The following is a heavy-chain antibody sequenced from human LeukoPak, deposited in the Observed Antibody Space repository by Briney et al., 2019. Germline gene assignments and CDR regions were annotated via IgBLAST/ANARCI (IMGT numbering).Heavy chain of an antibody. Sequence: SETLSLTCTVSGGSISSYYWSWIRQPPGKGLEWIGYIYYSGSTNYNPSLKSRVTISVDTSKNQFSLKLSSVTAADTAVYYCAREPYSSRGDAFDIWGQGTMVSVSS. CDR2: IYYSGST. J-gene: IGHJ3*02. CDR1: GGSISSYY. V-gene: IGHV4-59*01. CDR3: AREPYSSRGDAFDI. D-gene: IGHD6-13*01.